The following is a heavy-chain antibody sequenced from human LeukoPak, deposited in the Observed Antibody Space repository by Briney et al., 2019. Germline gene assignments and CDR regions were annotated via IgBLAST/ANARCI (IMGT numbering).Heavy chain of an antibody. CDR1: GYSFTNNW. J-gene: IGHJ4*02. CDR3: ARDAYSSGWAFDY. CDR2: IYPGDSDA. V-gene: IGHV5-51*01. Sequence: GESLKISCKGSGYSFTNNWIGWVRHMPGKGLEWMGIIYPGDSDARYTPSFQGQVTFSVDKSISTAYLQWSSLKASDTAIYYCARDAYSSGWAFDYWGQGTLVTVSS. D-gene: IGHD6-25*01.